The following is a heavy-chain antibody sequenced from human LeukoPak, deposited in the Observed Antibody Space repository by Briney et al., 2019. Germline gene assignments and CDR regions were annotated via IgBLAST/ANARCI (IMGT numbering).Heavy chain of an antibody. CDR1: GYTFRSYE. J-gene: IGHJ4*02. D-gene: IGHD4-23*01. CDR2: IHPNSGKT. CDR3: ARGHYGGNRYFDI. V-gene: IGHV1-8*01. Sequence: GASVKVSCKASGYTFRSYEINWVRQAPGQGLEWVGWIHPNSGKTGYAQKFQGRVTMTRDTSTETAFMELSSLKFDDTAIFYWARGHYGGNRYFDIWGQGTLVTVSS.